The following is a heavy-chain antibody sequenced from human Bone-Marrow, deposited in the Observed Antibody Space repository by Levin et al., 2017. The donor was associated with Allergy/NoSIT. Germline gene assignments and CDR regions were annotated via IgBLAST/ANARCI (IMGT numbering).Heavy chain of an antibody. CDR3: AKDRGTGTTGWFDP. D-gene: IGHD1/OR15-1a*01. CDR1: GYTFSTYG. CDR2: ISGYNGHT. Sequence: ASVKVSCKTSGYTFSTYGITWVRQAPGHGLEWMGWISGYNGHTNYAQNLQGRVTMTTDTSTATAYMELRSLRSDDTAVYYCAKDRGTGTTGWFDPWGQGTLVTVSA. V-gene: IGHV1-18*01. J-gene: IGHJ5*02.